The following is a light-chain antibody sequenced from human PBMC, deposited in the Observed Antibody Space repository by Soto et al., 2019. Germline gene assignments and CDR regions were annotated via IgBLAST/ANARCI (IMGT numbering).Light chain of an antibody. CDR1: SSNIGAGYD. V-gene: IGLV1-40*01. J-gene: IGLJ2*01. Sequence: QSVLTQPPSVSGAPGQRVTISCTGSSSNIGAGYDVHWYQQLPGTAPKLLIYGNSNRPSGVPDRFSGSKSGPSASLAITGLQAEDEADYYCQSYDSSLSVYVVFGRGTKLTVL. CDR2: GNS. CDR3: QSYDSSLSVYVV.